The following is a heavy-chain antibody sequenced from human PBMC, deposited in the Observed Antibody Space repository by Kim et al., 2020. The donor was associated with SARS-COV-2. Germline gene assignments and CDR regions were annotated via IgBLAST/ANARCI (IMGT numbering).Heavy chain of an antibody. CDR3: AKVGYDWSIDY. CDR1: GFSFSNNW. CDR2: IDSDGSIT. Sequence: GGSLRLSCAASGFSFSNNWMYWVHQAPGVGLVWVSRIDSDGSITNYADSVKGRFIISRDNGKNTLYLQMKSLRAEDTAVYYCAKVGYDWSIDYWGQGTLVTVSS. J-gene: IGHJ4*02. D-gene: IGHD3-9*01. V-gene: IGHV3-74*01.